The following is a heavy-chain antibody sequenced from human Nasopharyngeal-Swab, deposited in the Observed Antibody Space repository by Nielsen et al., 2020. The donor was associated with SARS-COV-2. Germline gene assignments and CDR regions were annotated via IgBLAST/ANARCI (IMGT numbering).Heavy chain of an antibody. V-gene: IGHV1-18*01. J-gene: IGHJ4*02. CDR3: ARDPRGPDY. CDR2: ISAYNGRT. D-gene: IGHD6-25*01. Sequence: WVRQAPGQGLEWMGWISAYNGRTYYAQKFQGRVTMTTDTSTSTAYMDLRSPRSDDTAVYYCARDPRGPDYWGQGTLVTVSS.